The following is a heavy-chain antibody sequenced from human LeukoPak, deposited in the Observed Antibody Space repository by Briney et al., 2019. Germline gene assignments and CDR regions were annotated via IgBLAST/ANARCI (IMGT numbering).Heavy chain of an antibody. J-gene: IGHJ3*02. CDR3: AKDRRYWYYYDSSGYTNSDAFDI. CDR1: GFTFSSYG. Sequence: PGGSLRLSCAASGFTFSSYGMHWVRQAPGKGLEWVAFIRYDGSNKYYADSVKGRFTISRDNSKNTLYLQMNSLRAEDTAVYYCAKDRRYWYYYDSSGYTNSDAFDIWGQGTMVTVSS. V-gene: IGHV3-30*02. CDR2: IRYDGSNK. D-gene: IGHD3-22*01.